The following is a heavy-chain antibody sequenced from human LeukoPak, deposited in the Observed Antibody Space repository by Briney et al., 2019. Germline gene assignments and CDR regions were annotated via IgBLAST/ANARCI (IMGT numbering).Heavy chain of an antibody. CDR1: GGSISSYY. D-gene: IGHD5-18*01. Sequence: SETLSLTCTVSGGSISSYYWSWIRQPPGKGLEWIGYIYYSGSTNYNPSLKSRVTISVDTSKNQFSLKLSSVTAADTAVYYCARKVTAMEPYVDYWGQETLVTVSS. J-gene: IGHJ4*02. CDR2: IYYSGST. V-gene: IGHV4-59*01. CDR3: ARKVTAMEPYVDY.